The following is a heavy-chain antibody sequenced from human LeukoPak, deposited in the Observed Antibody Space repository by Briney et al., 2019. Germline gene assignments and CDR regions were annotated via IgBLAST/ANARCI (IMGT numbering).Heavy chain of an antibody. CDR2: INPSGGS. J-gene: IGHJ4*02. CDR3: AREGVAGTGLGY. Sequence: ASVKVSCKASEYTFSIYNMHWVRQAPGQGLEWMGIINPSGGSAQKFQGRVTMTRDTSTSTVYMELSSLRSEDTAVYFCAREGVAGTGLGYWGQGTLVAVSS. D-gene: IGHD6-13*01. CDR1: EYTFSIYN. V-gene: IGHV1-46*01.